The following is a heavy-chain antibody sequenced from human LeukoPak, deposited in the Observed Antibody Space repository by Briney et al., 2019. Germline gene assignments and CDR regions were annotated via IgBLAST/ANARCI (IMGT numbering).Heavy chain of an antibody. CDR2: ISYDGSNK. CDR3: ARDSSYGYYFDY. J-gene: IGHJ4*02. CDR1: GFTFSSYA. Sequence: PGGSLRLSCAASGFTFSSYAMHWVRQAPGKGLEWGAVISYDGSNKYYADSVKGRFTISRDNSKNTLYLQMNSLRAEDTAVYYCARDSSYGYYFDYWGQGTLVTVSS. V-gene: IGHV3-30*04. D-gene: IGHD5-18*01.